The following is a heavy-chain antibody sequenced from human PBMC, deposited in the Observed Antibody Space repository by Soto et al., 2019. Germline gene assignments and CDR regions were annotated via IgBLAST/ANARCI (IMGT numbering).Heavy chain of an antibody. CDR3: ARGNFYDGLDV. J-gene: IGHJ6*02. V-gene: IGHV4-34*01. Sequence: SETLSLTCAVSGGSFSDNYWSWIRRPPGKGLEWIGELNPTGSTHYNPSLKRRVTISIDTSQNHFSLKLNSVTAADTAVYYCARGNFYDGLDVWDQGTTVTVSS. CDR2: LNPTGST. CDR1: GGSFSDNY.